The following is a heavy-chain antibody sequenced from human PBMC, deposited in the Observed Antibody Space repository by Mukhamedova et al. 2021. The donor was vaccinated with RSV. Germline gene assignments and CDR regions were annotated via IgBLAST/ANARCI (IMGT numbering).Heavy chain of an antibody. CDR3: ARGYGMDD. CDR2: IYYSGST. V-gene: IGHV4-59*01. Sequence: GLEWIGYIYYSGSTNYNPSLKSRVTISVDTSKNQFSLKLSSVTAADTAVYYCARGYGMDDWGQGTTVTVSS. J-gene: IGHJ6*02.